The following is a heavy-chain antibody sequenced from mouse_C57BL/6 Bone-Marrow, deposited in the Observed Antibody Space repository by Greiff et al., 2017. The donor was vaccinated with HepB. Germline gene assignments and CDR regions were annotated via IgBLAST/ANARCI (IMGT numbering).Heavy chain of an antibody. V-gene: IGHV5-9-1*02. D-gene: IGHD2-3*01. J-gene: IGHJ4*01. CDR2: ISSGGDYI. Sequence: EVQLVESGEGLVKPGGSLKLSCAASGFTFSSYAMSWVRQTPEKGLEWVAYISSGGDYIYYADTVKGRFTISRDNARNTLYLQMSSLKSEDTAMYYCTNDGYYVRYAMDYWGQGTSVTVSS. CDR1: GFTFSSYA. CDR3: TNDGYYVRYAMDY.